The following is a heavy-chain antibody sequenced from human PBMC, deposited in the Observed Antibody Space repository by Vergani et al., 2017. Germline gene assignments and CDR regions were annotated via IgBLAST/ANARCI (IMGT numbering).Heavy chain of an antibody. Sequence: QVQLQESGPGVVKPSQTLSLTCAVSGGSISSGDHCWTWIRQRPGKGLEWIGYIFYSGTTYDNPSLRSRLTISVDPSQNQFSLKLGSVTAADTAVYYCARVDTQVPATSHFYYMDVWGKGTTVGVSS. D-gene: IGHD6-25*01. CDR2: IFYSGTT. CDR1: GGSISSGDHC. J-gene: IGHJ6*03. CDR3: ARVDTQVPATSHFYYMDV. V-gene: IGHV4-31*11.